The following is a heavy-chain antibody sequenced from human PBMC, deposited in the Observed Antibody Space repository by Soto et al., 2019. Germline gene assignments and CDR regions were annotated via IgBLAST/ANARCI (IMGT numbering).Heavy chain of an antibody. CDR1: GFTFSSYD. Sequence: EVQLVESGGGLVQPGGSLRLSCAASGFTFSSYDMHWVRQATGKGLEWVSAIGTAGDTYYPGSVKGRFTISRENAKNSLYLQMNSLRAGDTAVYYCAREVGIEGGWYFDLWGRGTLVTVSS. D-gene: IGHD2-21*01. CDR3: AREVGIEGGWYFDL. CDR2: IGTAGDT. J-gene: IGHJ2*01. V-gene: IGHV3-13*01.